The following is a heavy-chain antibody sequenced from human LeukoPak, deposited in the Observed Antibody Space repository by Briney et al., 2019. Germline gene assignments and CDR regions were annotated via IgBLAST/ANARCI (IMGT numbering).Heavy chain of an antibody. V-gene: IGHV1-18*01. J-gene: IGHJ4*02. CDR2: ISAYNGNT. CDR1: GYTLMTYG. CDR3: ARDTYYSDSSGYFDY. D-gene: IGHD3-22*01. Sequence: ASVKVSCKPSGYTLMTYGITWVRQAPGQGLEWMGWISAYNGNTIYAQKFQGRVTMTTDTSTSTAYMELGSLRSDDTAVYYCARDTYYSDSSGYFDYWGQGTLVTVSS.